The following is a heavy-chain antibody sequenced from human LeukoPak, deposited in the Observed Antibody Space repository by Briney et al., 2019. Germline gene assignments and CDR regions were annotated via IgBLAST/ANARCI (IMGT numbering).Heavy chain of an antibody. V-gene: IGHV1-18*01. D-gene: IGHD6-6*01. CDR2: ISIYSGNT. Sequence: ASVRVSCKASGYTFTSHDFTWGRQAPGQGLEWRGWISIYSGNTNYEQKLQGRVTMTTDTSTSTAYMELRSLRSDDTAVYYCARGSSSSPLGLDYWGQGTLVTVSS. J-gene: IGHJ4*02. CDR1: GYTFTSHD. CDR3: ARGSSSSPLGLDY.